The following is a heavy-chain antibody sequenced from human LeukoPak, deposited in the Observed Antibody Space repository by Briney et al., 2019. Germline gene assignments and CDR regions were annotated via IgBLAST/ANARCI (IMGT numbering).Heavy chain of an antibody. V-gene: IGHV3-11*06. D-gene: IGHD6-13*01. CDR3: ARVKAAGSGYYFDY. CDR1: GFTFSDYY. CDR2: ISSSSSYA. J-gene: IGHJ4*02. Sequence: GGPLRLSCAASGFTFSDYYMSWIRQAPGKGLEWVSYISSSSSYANYADSVKGRFTISRDNAKNSPYLQMNSLRAEDTAVYYCARVKAAGSGYYFDYWGQGTLVTVSS.